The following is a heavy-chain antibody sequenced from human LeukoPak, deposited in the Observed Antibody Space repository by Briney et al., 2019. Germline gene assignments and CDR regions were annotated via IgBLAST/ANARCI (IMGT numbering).Heavy chain of an antibody. J-gene: IGHJ4*02. CDR2: ISYDGSNK. CDR1: GFTFSSYA. D-gene: IGHD3-22*01. V-gene: IGHV3-30-3*01. Sequence: GGSLRLSCAASGFTFSSYAMHWVRQAPGKGLEWVAVISYDGSNKYYADCVKGRFTISRDNSKNTLYLQMNSLRAEDTAVYYCAGGLNTPREGHYYDSSGYTYYLDYRGQGTLVTVSS. CDR3: AGGLNTPREGHYYDSSGYTYYLDY.